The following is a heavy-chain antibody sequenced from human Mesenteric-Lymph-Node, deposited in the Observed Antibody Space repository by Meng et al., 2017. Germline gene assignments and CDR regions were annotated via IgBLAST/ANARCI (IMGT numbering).Heavy chain of an antibody. J-gene: IGHJ3*01. D-gene: IGHD3/OR15-3a*01. CDR3: TRDGRVAVPGGYDAFDF. V-gene: IGHV3-72*01. CDR2: SRNKDKRYST. CDR1: GFTFGDYA. Sequence: GESLKISCTASGFTFGDYAMSWFRQAPGRGLEWVGRSRNKDKRYSTEYAASVKGRFTISRDDSKNTVNLQMNSLKTEDTAVYYCTRDGRVAVPGGYDAFDFWGQGTMVTVSS.